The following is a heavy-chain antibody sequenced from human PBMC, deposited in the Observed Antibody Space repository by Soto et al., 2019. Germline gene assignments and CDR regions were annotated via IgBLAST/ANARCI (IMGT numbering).Heavy chain of an antibody. CDR2: IIPIFGTA. D-gene: IGHD1-26*01. CDR1: GGTFSSYA. J-gene: IGHJ6*02. CDR3: ARESGSYYFHYYYGMDV. V-gene: IGHV1-69*13. Sequence: GASVKVSCKASGGTFSSYAISWVRQAPGQGLEWMGGIIPIFGTANYAQKFQGRVTITADESTSTAYMELSSLRSEDTAVYYCARESGSYYFHYYYGMDVWGQGTTVTVSS.